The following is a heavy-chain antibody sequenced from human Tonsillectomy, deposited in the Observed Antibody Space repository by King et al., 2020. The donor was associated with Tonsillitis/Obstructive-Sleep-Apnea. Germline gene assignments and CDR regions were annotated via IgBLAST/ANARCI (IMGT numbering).Heavy chain of an antibody. D-gene: IGHD3-10*02. CDR3: ARVNELLCCEWLQGPGYMDV. V-gene: IGHV7-4-1*02. J-gene: IGHJ6*03. CDR2: INTNTGNP. Sequence: VQLVESGSELKKPGASVKVSCKASGYTFTSYARNWVRQAPGQGLEWMGWINTNTGNPTFAQGFTGRFFFSLDTSVSTAYLQISSLKAEDPDVYYCARVNELLCCEWLQGPGYMDVWGKETTVTVS. CDR1: GYTFTSYA.